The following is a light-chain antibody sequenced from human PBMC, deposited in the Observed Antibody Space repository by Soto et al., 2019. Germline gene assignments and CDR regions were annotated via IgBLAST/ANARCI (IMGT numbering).Light chain of an antibody. V-gene: IGKV3-20*01. CDR2: GAS. CDR1: QSVSSAY. J-gene: IGKJ5*01. CDR3: QQYGSSIT. Sequence: EIVLTQSPGTLSLSPGERATLSCRASQSVSSAYLAWYQQKPGQAPRLLTYGASSRATGIPDRFSGGGSGTDFTLTVTRLEPEDFAVYYCQQYGSSITFGQGTRLEI.